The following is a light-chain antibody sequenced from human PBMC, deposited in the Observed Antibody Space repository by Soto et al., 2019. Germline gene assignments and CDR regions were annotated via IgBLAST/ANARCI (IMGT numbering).Light chain of an antibody. J-gene: IGKJ1*01. CDR3: LQYGSSPAWT. V-gene: IGKV3-20*01. Sequence: EIVLTQSPGTLSLSPWERATLSCRASQSVSSSDLAWYQQKAGQTPRLLIYGASSRATGIPDRFSGSGSGTDFTLTISRLEPEDFAVYYCLQYGSSPAWTFGQGTKVDIK. CDR2: GAS. CDR1: QSVSSSD.